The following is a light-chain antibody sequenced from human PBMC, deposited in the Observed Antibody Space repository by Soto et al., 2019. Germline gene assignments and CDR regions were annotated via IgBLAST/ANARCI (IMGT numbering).Light chain of an antibody. J-gene: IGKJ4*01. Sequence: DIQMTQSTSTLSASVGDRVTITCRASQSISSWLTWYQQKPGKAPKLLIYGASSLDSGVPSRFSGSGSGTEFTLTISSLQPDDFATDYCQQYDSYSGLTFGGGTKVEIK. CDR3: QQYDSYSGLT. CDR1: QSISSW. V-gene: IGKV1-5*03. CDR2: GAS.